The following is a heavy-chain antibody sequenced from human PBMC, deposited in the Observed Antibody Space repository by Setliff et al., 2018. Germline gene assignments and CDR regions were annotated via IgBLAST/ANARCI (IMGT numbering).Heavy chain of an antibody. CDR1: GFMFSTYG. V-gene: IGHV3-23*01. CDR2: IRGGRSGDT. D-gene: IGHD6-19*01. J-gene: IGHJ6*03. Sequence: GGSLRLSCAASGFMFSTYGMHWVRQAPGKGLEWVSAIRGGRSGDTYYADSVKGRFTVSRDNSKNTLFLQISNVRADDTAVYYCAKLHSTSSGWITDYSYYMDVWGKGTTVTVSS. CDR3: AKLHSTSSGWITDYSYYMDV.